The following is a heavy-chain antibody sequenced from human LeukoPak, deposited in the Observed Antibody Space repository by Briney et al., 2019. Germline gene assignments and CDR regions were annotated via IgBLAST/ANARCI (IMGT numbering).Heavy chain of an antibody. V-gene: IGHV3-33*01. CDR3: ARDGGGGYSYRGDAFDI. Sequence: GRSLRLSCAASGFIFSSYGMHWVRQAPGKGLEWVAVVWYDGSNKYYADSVKGRFTISRDNSKNTLYLQMNSLRAEDTAVYYCARDGGGGYSYRGDAFDIWGQGTMVTVSS. D-gene: IGHD5-18*01. CDR2: VWYDGSNK. CDR1: GFIFSSYG. J-gene: IGHJ3*02.